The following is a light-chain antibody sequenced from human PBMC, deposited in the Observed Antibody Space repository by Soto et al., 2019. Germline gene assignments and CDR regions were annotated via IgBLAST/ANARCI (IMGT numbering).Light chain of an antibody. Sequence: EIVLTQSPGTLSLSPGERATLSCRASQSVSSSYLAWYQRKPGQAPRLLINDASTRATGVPARFSGSGSGTDFTLTISSLQSEDFAVYYCQHYNYWPYTFGQGTKVDI. J-gene: IGKJ2*01. CDR1: QSVSSSY. V-gene: IGKV3-15*01. CDR2: DAS. CDR3: QHYNYWPYT.